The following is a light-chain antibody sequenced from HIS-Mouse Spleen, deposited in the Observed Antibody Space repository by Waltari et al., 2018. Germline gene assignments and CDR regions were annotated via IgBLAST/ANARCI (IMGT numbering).Light chain of an antibody. V-gene: IGLV2-23*01. CDR1: SSDVGSYNL. CDR2: EGS. J-gene: IGLJ2*01. Sequence: QSALTQPASVSGSPGQSITISCTGTSSDVGSYNLVSRYQQHPGKAPKLMLYEGSKRPSGVSNRFSGSKSGNTASLTISGLQAEDEADYYCCSYAGSSTVVFGGGTKLTVL. CDR3: CSYAGSSTVV.